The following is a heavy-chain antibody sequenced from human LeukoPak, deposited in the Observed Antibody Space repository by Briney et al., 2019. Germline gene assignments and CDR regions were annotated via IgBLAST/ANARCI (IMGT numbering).Heavy chain of an antibody. CDR1: GFTFSSYS. D-gene: IGHD6-13*01. V-gene: IGHV3-23*01. CDR3: AKVQQQLWDY. J-gene: IGHJ4*02. CDR2: ISGSGGST. Sequence: PGGSLRLSCAASGFTFSSYSMNWVRQAPGKGLEWVSAISGSGGSTYYADSVKGRFTISRDNSKNTLYLQMNSLRAEDTAVYYCAKVQQQLWDYWGQGTLVTVSS.